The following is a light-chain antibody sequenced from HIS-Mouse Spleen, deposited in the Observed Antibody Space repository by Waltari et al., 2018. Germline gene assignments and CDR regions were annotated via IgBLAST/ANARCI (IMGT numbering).Light chain of an antibody. CDR3: SSYTRSSTV. CDR1: SSDVGSYNR. V-gene: IGLV2-18*02. J-gene: IGLJ1*01. CDR2: EVS. Sequence: QSALTQPPSVSGSPGQSVTISCTGTSSDVGSYNRVSWYQQPPGTAPKLMIYEVSNRPSGVPDRFSGSKSGNTASLTISGLQAEDEADYYCSSYTRSSTVFGTGTKVTVL.